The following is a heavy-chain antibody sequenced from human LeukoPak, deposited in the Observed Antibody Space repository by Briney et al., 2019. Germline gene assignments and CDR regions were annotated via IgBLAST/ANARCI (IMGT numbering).Heavy chain of an antibody. CDR1: GYTVTGYY. J-gene: IGHJ4*02. CDR2: LNPNTGVT. V-gene: IGHV1-2*02. D-gene: IGHD1-26*01. Sequence: ASVKVSCKASGYTVTGYYIHWVRQAPGQGLEWMGWLNPNTGVTNYPQKFQGRVTMTRDTSINTAYMDLGTLRSDDTAVYYCATAPGSYYHFDHWGQGTLVTVSS. CDR3: ATAPGSYYHFDH.